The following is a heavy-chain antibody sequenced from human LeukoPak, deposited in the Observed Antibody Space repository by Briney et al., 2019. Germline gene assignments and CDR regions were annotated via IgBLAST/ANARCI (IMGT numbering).Heavy chain of an antibody. CDR1: GFTFSSYS. CDR2: ISGSSSYI. Sequence: GGSLRLSCAASGFTFSSYSMNWVRQAPGKGLEWVSSISGSSSYIYYADSVKGRFTISRDNAKNSLYLQTNSLRAEDTAVYYCARDAYSSSSVDWFDPWGQGTLVTVSS. CDR3: ARDAYSSSSVDWFDP. J-gene: IGHJ5*02. D-gene: IGHD6-6*01. V-gene: IGHV3-21*01.